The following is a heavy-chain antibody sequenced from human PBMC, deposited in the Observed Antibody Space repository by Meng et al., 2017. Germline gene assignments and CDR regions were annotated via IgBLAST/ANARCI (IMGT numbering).Heavy chain of an antibody. CDR1: GWFFTGYY. J-gene: IGHJ4*02. CDR3: ARVPRATMIVDGTNFNFDY. Sequence: QLLLKQWGARLLKPSETLSRTRAVSGWFFTGYYRNRLRQPPGKRLEWIAEINHSGSTNDYTSLKSRVTISVDTSKNQFSLKLSSLTAADTAVYYCARVPRATMIVDGTNFNFDYWGKGTLVTVSS. CDR2: INHSGST. D-gene: IGHD3-22*01. V-gene: IGHV4-34*01.